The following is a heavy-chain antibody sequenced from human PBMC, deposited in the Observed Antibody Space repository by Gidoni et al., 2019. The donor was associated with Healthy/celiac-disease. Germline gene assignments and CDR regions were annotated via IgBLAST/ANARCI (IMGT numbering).Heavy chain of an antibody. D-gene: IGHD6-6*01. CDR2: GST. Sequence: GSTYYADSVKGRFTISRDNSKNTLYLQMSSLRAEDTAVYYCVKDPGESSSSYYYYYGMDVWGQGTTVTVSS. V-gene: IGHV3-64D*06. J-gene: IGHJ6*02. CDR3: VKDPGESSSSYYYYYGMDV.